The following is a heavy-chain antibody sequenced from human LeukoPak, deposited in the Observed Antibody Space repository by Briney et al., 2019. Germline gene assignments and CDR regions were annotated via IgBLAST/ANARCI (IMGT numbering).Heavy chain of an antibody. D-gene: IGHD2-2*02. V-gene: IGHV3-21*04. Sequence: GGSLRLSCAASGFTFSSYSMNWVRQAPGKGLEWVSSISSSSSYIYYADSVKGRFTISRDNAKNSLYLQMNSLRAEDMALYYCAKDKGAGYCSSTSCYMGAFDIWGQGTMVTVSS. J-gene: IGHJ3*02. CDR2: ISSSSSYI. CDR1: GFTFSSYS. CDR3: AKDKGAGYCSSTSCYMGAFDI.